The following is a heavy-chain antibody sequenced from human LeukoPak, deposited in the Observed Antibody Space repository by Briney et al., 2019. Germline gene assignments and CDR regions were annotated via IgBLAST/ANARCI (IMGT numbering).Heavy chain of an antibody. CDR3: ARERGQAAENWFDP. D-gene: IGHD6-25*01. CDR1: GFTFSSYA. Sequence: GGSLRLSCAASGFTFSSYAMHWVRQAPGKGLEWVAVMSYDGSNKYYADSVKGRFTISRDSSKNTLYLQMNSLRAEDTAVYYCARERGQAAENWFDPWGQGTLVTVSS. V-gene: IGHV3-30-3*01. CDR2: MSYDGSNK. J-gene: IGHJ5*02.